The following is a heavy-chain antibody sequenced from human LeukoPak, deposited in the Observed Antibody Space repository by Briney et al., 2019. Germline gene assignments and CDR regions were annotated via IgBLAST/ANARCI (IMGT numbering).Heavy chain of an antibody. V-gene: IGHV1-18*01. CDR1: GYTFTRYG. CDR3: ARGCGGLGGSCYSPPNLDY. D-gene: IGHD2-15*01. CDR2: ISAYNGNT. J-gene: IGHJ4*02. Sequence: ASVKVSCKASGYTFTRYGISWVRQAPGQGLEWMGWISAYNGNTNYAQKLQGRVTMTTDTSTSTAYMELRSLRSDDTAVYYCARGCGGLGGSCYSPPNLDYWGQGTLVTVSS.